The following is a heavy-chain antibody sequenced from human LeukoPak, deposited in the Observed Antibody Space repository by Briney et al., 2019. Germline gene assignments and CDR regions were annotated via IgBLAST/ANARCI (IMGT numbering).Heavy chain of an antibody. Sequence: GGSLRLSCAASEFTLSNYWLSWVRQAPGKGLEWVANIKEDGSVKNYVASVKGRFTISRDNSKNTLYLQMNSLRAEDTAVYYCAKETNTETLDYWGQGTLVTVSS. J-gene: IGHJ4*02. CDR2: IKEDGSVK. CDR3: AKETNTETLDY. V-gene: IGHV3-7*03. D-gene: IGHD2-8*02. CDR1: EFTLSNYW.